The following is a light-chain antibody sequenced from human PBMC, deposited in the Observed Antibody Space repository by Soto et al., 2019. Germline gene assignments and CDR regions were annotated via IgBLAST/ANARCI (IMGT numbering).Light chain of an antibody. CDR3: SAWDDSLSGPV. Sequence: QLVLTQPPSASGTPGQRVTISCSGSSSNIGSNYVYWYRQLPGTAPNVLIYRNDERPSGVPDRFSGSKSGSSASLAISGLLSEDDADYYCSAWDDSLSGPVFGRGTKLTVL. J-gene: IGLJ3*02. CDR2: RND. CDR1: SSNIGSNY. V-gene: IGLV1-47*01.